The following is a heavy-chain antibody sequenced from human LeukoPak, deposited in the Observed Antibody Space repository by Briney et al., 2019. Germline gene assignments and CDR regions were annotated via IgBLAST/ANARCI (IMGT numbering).Heavy chain of an antibody. D-gene: IGHD1-26*01. CDR3: AKAGSIRFDY. CDR1: GFTFGNSA. CDR2: ISGSGGGT. Sequence: GGSLRFSCAASGFTFGNSAMSWVRQAPGKRLEWVSGISGSGGGTYYADSVKGRFTISRDNSKNTLYLQMNSLRAEDTAVYYCAKAGSIRFDYWGQGTLVTVSS. J-gene: IGHJ4*02. V-gene: IGHV3-23*01.